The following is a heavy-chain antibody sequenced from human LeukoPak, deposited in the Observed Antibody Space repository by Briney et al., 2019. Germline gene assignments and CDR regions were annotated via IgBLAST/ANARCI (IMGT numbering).Heavy chain of an antibody. CDR2: IYSSGKT. CDR1: GFTFSSYA. Sequence: GSLRLSCAASGFTFSSYAMTWIRQPPGKGLEWIGYIYSSGKTNYNPSLKSRVTMSVDTSKNQFPLKVFSVTAADTGVYYCARQTPPSPRSGWYPPHDFWGQGTLVTVSS. CDR3: ARQTPPSPRSGWYPPHDF. V-gene: IGHV4-59*08. J-gene: IGHJ4*02. D-gene: IGHD6-19*01.